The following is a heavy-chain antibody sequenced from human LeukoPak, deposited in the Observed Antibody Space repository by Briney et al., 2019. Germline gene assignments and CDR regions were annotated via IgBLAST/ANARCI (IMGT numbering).Heavy chain of an antibody. CDR3: ARAGLELPMDV. J-gene: IGHJ6*03. CDR1: GYSISSSNW. D-gene: IGHD1-7*01. CDR2: IYHSGST. Sequence: SETLSLTCTVSGYSISSSNWWSWVRQPPGKGLEWIGEIYHSGSTNYNPSLKSRVTISVDKSKNQFSLKLSSVTAADTAVYYCARAGLELPMDVWGKGTTVTVSS. V-gene: IGHV4-4*02.